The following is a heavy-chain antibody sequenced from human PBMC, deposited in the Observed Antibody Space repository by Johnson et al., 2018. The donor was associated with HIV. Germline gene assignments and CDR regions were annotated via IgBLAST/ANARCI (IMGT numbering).Heavy chain of an antibody. J-gene: IGHJ3*02. V-gene: IGHV3-13*01. Sequence: EVQLVESGGGLVQPGGSLRLSCAASGFTFSSYAMSWVRQAPGKGLEWVSAIGTAGDTYYPGSVKGRFTISRENAKNSLYLQMNSLRAGDTAVYYCARGASDDSSGYRILGYAFDIWGQGTMVTVSS. CDR1: GFTFSSYA. CDR3: ARGASDDSSGYRILGYAFDI. D-gene: IGHD3-22*01. CDR2: IGTAGDT.